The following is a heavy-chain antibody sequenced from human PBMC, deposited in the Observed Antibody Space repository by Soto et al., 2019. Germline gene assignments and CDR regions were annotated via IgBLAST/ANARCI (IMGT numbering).Heavy chain of an antibody. CDR1: GFTFSNAW. J-gene: IGHJ4*02. D-gene: IGHD3-3*01. CDR2: IKSKTDGGTT. V-gene: IGHV3-15*01. CDR3: TTDGSRITIFGVVITYYFDD. Sequence: GGSLRLSCAASGFTFSNAWMSWVRQAPGKGLEWVGRIKSKTDGGTTDYAAPAKGRFTISRDDSKNTLYLQMNSLKTEDTAVYYCTTDGSRITIFGVVITYYFDDWGQGTLVTVSS.